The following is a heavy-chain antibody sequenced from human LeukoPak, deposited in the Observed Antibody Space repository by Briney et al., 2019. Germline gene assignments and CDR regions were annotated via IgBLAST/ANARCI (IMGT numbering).Heavy chain of an antibody. D-gene: IGHD1-26*01. V-gene: IGHV1-8*01. CDR2: MNPNSGNT. CDR3: ARVGIIVGADFDY. CDR1: GYTFTSYD. Sequence: ASVKVSCKASGYTFTSYDINWVRQATGHGLEWMGWMNPNSGNTGYAQKFQGRVTMTRNTSISTAYMELSSLRSEDTAVYYCARVGIIVGADFDYWGQGTLVTVSS. J-gene: IGHJ4*02.